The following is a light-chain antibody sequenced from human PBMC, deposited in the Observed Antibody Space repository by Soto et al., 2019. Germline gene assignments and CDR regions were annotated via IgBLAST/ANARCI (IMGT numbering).Light chain of an antibody. CDR3: QQRSNWPPVT. J-gene: IGKJ4*01. CDR1: QSVSSY. CDR2: DAS. Sequence: EIVLTQSPATLSLSPGESATLSCRASQSVSSYLAWYQQKPGQAPRLHIYDASNRATGIPARFSGSGPGTDFTLTSSSLEPEDFAVYYCQQRSNWPPVTFGGGTKVEIK. V-gene: IGKV3-11*01.